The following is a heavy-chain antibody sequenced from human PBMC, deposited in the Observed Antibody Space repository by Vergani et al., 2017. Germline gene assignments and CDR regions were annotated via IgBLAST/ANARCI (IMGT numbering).Heavy chain of an antibody. V-gene: IGHV4-30-2*01. CDR3: ARSSSWYGYFDY. D-gene: IGHD6-13*01. J-gene: IGHJ4*02. CDR2: IYHSGST. CDR1: GGSISSGGYS. Sequence: QLQLQESGSGLVKPSQTLSLTCAVSGGSISSGGYSWSWIRQPPGKGLEWIGYIYHSGSTYYNPSLKSRVTISVDRSKNQFSLKLGSVTAADTAVYYCARSSSWYGYFDYWGQGTLVTVSS.